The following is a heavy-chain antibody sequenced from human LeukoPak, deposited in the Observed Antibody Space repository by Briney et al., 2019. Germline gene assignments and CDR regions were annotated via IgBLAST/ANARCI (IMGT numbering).Heavy chain of an antibody. J-gene: IGHJ4*02. CDR1: GFTFSSYD. Sequence: GGSLRLSCAASGFTFSSYDMHWVRQAPGKGLEWVAFIRYDGSNKYYADSVKGRFTISRDNSKNTLYLQMNSLRAEDTAVYYCAKAILSSGYYYPDYWGQGTLVTVSS. CDR3: AKAILSSGYYYPDY. V-gene: IGHV3-30*02. D-gene: IGHD3-22*01. CDR2: IRYDGSNK.